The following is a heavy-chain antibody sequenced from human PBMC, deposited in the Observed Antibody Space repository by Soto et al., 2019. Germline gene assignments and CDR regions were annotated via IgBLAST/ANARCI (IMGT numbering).Heavy chain of an antibody. J-gene: IGHJ4*02. V-gene: IGHV3-30-3*01. CDR1: GFTFSSYA. Sequence: QVQLVESGGGVVQPGRSLRLSCAASGFTFSSYAMHWVRQAPGKGLEWVAVISYDGSNKYYADSVKGRFTISRDNSKNTLYLQMNSLRAEDTAVYYCARDRGSGWYSDYWGQGTLVTVSS. CDR3: ARDRGSGWYSDY. D-gene: IGHD6-19*01. CDR2: ISYDGSNK.